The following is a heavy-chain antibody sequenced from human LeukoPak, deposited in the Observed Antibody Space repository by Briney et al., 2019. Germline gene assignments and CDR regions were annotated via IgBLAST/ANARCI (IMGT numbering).Heavy chain of an antibody. CDR2: ITGSGGNA. Sequence: GGSLRLSCAASGFIFSSYSMSWVRQAPGKGLEWVSVITGSGGNAYYADSVKGRFTISKDNSKNTVYLQMSSLRVDDTAVYYCAKAASSSWPSYYYGMDVWGQGTTVTVSS. CDR3: AKAASSSWPSYYYGMDV. D-gene: IGHD6-13*01. V-gene: IGHV3-23*01. J-gene: IGHJ6*02. CDR1: GFIFSSYS.